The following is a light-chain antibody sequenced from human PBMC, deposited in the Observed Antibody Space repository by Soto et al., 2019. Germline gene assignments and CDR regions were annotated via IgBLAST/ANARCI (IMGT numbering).Light chain of an antibody. CDR1: QNVYNN. CDR3: QQYNNWPLT. CDR2: GAS. J-gene: IGKJ4*01. Sequence: TQSPATLSLSPGERATLSCRASQNVYNNLAWYQQKPGQAPRLLIYGASTRATGIPARFSGSGSGTEFTLTISSLQSEDFAVYYCQQYNNWPLTFGGGTKVDI. V-gene: IGKV3-15*01.